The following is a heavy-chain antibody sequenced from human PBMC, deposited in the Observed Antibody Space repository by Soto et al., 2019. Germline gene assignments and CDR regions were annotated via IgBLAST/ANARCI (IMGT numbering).Heavy chain of an antibody. CDR2: ISSSSSYI. V-gene: IGHV3-21*01. D-gene: IGHD4-4*01. J-gene: IGHJ6*03. CDR3: ARVKLLYSNYGAVKYMDV. CDR1: GFTFSSYN. Sequence: PGGSLRLSCAASGFTFSSYNMNWVRQAPGKGLEWVSFISSSSSYIYYADSVKGRFTISRDNAKNSLYLQMNSLRAEDTAVYYCARVKLLYSNYGAVKYMDVWGKGTTVTVSS.